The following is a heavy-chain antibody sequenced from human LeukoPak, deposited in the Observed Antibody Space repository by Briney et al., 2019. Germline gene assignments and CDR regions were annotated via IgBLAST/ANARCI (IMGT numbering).Heavy chain of an antibody. V-gene: IGHV2-5*01. Sequence: SGPTLVNPTQTLTLTCTFSGFSLSTNGVGVGWIRQPPGKALEWLALIYWNNDKHYNPSLKSRLTITKDTSKNQVVLTMTNMDPVDTATYYCAHGSSDYDFWSGYYCYFDYWGQGTLVTVSS. CDR1: GFSLSTNGVG. D-gene: IGHD3-3*01. CDR2: IYWNNDK. CDR3: AHGSSDYDFWSGYYCYFDY. J-gene: IGHJ4*02.